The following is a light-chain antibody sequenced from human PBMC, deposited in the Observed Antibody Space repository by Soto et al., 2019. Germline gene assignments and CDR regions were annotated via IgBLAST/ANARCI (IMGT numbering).Light chain of an antibody. CDR1: SSDVGGYNY. CDR2: EVS. V-gene: IGLV2-14*01. CDR3: SSHTSSSTVV. J-gene: IGLJ2*01. Sequence: QSALTQPASVSGSPGQSITISCTGTSSDVGGYNYVSWYQQHPGKAPKVMIYEVSNRPSGVSNRFSGSKSGNTASLTISGLQAEDEADYYCSSHTSSSTVVFGGGTKVTVL.